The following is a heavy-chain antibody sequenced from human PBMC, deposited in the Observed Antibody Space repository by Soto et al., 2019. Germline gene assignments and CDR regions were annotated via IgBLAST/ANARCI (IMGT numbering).Heavy chain of an antibody. D-gene: IGHD3-22*01. Sequence: GGSLRLSCAASGFTFSSYAMSWVRQAPGKGLEWVSAISGSGGSTYYADSVKGRFTISRDNSKNTLYLQMNSLRAEDTAVYYCATEGYYYDSSGYYLTLDYWGQGTTVTVSS. CDR1: GFTFSSYA. V-gene: IGHV3-23*01. CDR2: ISGSGGST. CDR3: ATEGYYYDSSGYYLTLDY. J-gene: IGHJ4*03.